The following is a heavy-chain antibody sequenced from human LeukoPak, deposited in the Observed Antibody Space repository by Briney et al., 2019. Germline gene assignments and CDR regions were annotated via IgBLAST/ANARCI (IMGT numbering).Heavy chain of an antibody. V-gene: IGHV3-30-3*01. CDR1: GFTFSSYA. J-gene: IGHJ4*02. Sequence: GGSLRLSCAASGFTFSSYAMHWVRQAPGKGLEWVAVISYDGSNKYYADSVKGRFTISRDNSKNTLYLQMNSLRAEDTAVYYCAREHHPEDIVVVVAATYYFDYWGQETPVTVSS. CDR2: ISYDGSNK. CDR3: AREHHPEDIVVVVAATYYFDY. D-gene: IGHD2-15*01.